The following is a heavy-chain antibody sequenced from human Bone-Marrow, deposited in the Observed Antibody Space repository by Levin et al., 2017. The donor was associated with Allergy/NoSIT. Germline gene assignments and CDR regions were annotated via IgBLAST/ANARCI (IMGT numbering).Heavy chain of an antibody. Sequence: PSGGSLRLSCAASGFTFSGHGMHWVRQAPDKGLEWVAVISYDGTDKYYADSVKGRFAISRDNSKNTLYLEMNSLRPEDTAVYYCAKDRRAYSGSPDYWGQGTLVTVSS. CDR1: GFTFSGHG. J-gene: IGHJ4*02. V-gene: IGHV3-30*18. CDR3: AKDRRAYSGSPDY. D-gene: IGHD1-26*01. CDR2: ISYDGTDK.